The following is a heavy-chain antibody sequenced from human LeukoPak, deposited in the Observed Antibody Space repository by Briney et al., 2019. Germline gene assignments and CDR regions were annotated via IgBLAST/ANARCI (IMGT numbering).Heavy chain of an antibody. CDR3: ARRAYCGGDCYDTLDY. CDR1: GGSISSYY. CDR2: IYYSGST. V-gene: IGHV4-59*08. Sequence: SETLSLTCTVSGGSISSYYWSWIRQPPGKGLEWIGYIYYSGSTNYNPSLKSRVTISVDTSKNQFSLKLSSGTAADTAVYYCARRAYCGGDCYDTLDYWGQGTLVTVSS. D-gene: IGHD2-21*02. J-gene: IGHJ4*02.